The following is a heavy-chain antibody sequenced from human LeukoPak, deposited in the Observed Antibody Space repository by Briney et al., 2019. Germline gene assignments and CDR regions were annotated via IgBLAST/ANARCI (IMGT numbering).Heavy chain of an antibody. D-gene: IGHD3-3*02. V-gene: IGHV3-66*01. CDR2: IYSGGST. CDR1: GFTFSSYA. CDR3: ARIWAGAFSYYYYGMDV. J-gene: IGHJ6*02. Sequence: PGGSLRLSCAASGFTFSSYAMSWVRQAPGKGLEWVSVIYSGGSTYYADSVKGRFTISRDNSKNTLYLQMNSLRAEDTAVYYCARIWAGAFSYYYYGMDVWGQGTTVTVSS.